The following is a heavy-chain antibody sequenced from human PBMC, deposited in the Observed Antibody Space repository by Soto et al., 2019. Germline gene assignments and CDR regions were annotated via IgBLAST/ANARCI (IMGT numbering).Heavy chain of an antibody. CDR1: GYSITSAFY. CDR3: ARADPDASVGY. CDR2: VYHSGST. D-gene: IGHD2-15*01. J-gene: IGHJ4*02. V-gene: IGHV4-38-2*01. Sequence: SETLSLTCAVSGYSITSAFYWGWIRQPPGKGLEWIGSVYHSGSTYYNPSLTSRVTMSADTSKNQFSLRMNSMIAADTAVYYCARADPDASVGYWGQGTLVTVSS.